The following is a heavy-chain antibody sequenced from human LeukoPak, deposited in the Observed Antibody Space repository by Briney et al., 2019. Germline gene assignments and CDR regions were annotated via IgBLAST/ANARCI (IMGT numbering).Heavy chain of an antibody. CDR2: IYHSGST. J-gene: IGHJ4*02. D-gene: IGHD3-9*01. Sequence: SGTLSLTCAVSGGSISSSNWWSWVRQPPGKGLEWIGEIYHSGSTNCNPSLKSRVTISVDTSKNQFSLKLSSVTAADTAVYYCASLKGLRYFDWSINYYFDYWGQGTLVTVSS. V-gene: IGHV4-4*02. CDR3: ASLKGLRYFDWSINYYFDY. CDR1: GGSISSSNW.